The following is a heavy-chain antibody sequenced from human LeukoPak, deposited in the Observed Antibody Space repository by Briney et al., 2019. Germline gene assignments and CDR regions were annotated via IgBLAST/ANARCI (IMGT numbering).Heavy chain of an antibody. CDR3: ARVLYDILTGYYRPLDL. D-gene: IGHD3-9*01. CDR2: ISSSSSYI. J-gene: IGHJ5*02. V-gene: IGHV3-21*01. CDR1: GFTFSSYS. Sequence: SGGSLRLSCAASGFTFSSYSMNWVRQAPGKGLEWVSPISSSSSYIYYADSVKGRFTISRDNAKNSLYLQMNSLRAEDTAVYYCARVLYDILTGYYRPLDLWGQGTLVTVSS.